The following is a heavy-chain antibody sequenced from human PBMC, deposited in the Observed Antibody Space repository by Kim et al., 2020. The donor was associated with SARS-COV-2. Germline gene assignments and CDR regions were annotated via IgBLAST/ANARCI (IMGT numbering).Heavy chain of an antibody. CDR2: ISDSGGGT. CDR1: GFTFSSYA. V-gene: IGHV3-23*01. CDR3: AKVTWDGLDDD. Sequence: GGSLRLSCAASGFTFSSYAMSWIRQAPGKGLEWVSAISDSGGGTYYAGSVKGRFTISRDNSKNTLYLQMNSLRAEDTAIYYCAKVTWDGLDDDWGQGTLVTVSS. D-gene: IGHD6-19*01. J-gene: IGHJ4*02.